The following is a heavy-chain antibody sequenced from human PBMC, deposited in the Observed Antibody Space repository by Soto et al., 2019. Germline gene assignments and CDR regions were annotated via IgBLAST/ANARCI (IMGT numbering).Heavy chain of an antibody. Sequence: ASETLSLTCTVSGGSISNYYWSWIRQSPGKGLEWIGYVYYSGTTNYNPSLKSRVAISVDTSKNQISLRLSSVTAADTAVYYCARERDLPIVRGVITIFDYWGQGTQVTVSS. CDR2: VYYSGTT. CDR3: ARERDLPIVRGVITIFDY. D-gene: IGHD3-10*01. V-gene: IGHV4-59*01. J-gene: IGHJ4*02. CDR1: GGSISNYY.